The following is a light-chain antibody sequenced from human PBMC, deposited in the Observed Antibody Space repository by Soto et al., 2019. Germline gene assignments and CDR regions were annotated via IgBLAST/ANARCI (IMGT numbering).Light chain of an antibody. V-gene: IGLV2-14*01. CDR3: SSYTSISTVV. Sequence: QSVLTQPASVSGSPGQSITISCTGTRSDVGGYNYVSWYQQHPGKAPKLMISEVNNRPSGVSNRFSGSKSGNTASLTISGLQAEDEADYYCSSYTSISTVVFGGGTKVTVL. CDR1: RSDVGGYNY. J-gene: IGLJ2*01. CDR2: EVN.